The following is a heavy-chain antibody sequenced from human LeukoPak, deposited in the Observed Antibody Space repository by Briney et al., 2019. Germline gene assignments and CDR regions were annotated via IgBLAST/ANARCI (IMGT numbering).Heavy chain of an antibody. V-gene: IGHV3-30-3*01. CDR1: GFTFSSYA. Sequence: PGRSLRLSCAASGFTFSSYAMHWVRQAPGKGLEWVAVISYDGSNKYYADSVKGRFTISRDNSKNTLYLQMNSLRAEDTAVYYCAKDYRVLRWYSSSSGGYYFDYRGQGTLVTVSS. D-gene: IGHD6-6*01. CDR3: AKDYRVLRWYSSSSGGYYFDY. J-gene: IGHJ4*02. CDR2: ISYDGSNK.